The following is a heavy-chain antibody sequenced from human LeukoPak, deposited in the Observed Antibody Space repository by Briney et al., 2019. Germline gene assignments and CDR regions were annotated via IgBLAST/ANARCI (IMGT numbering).Heavy chain of an antibody. CDR1: GGSISSYY. Sequence: SETLSLTCTVSGGSISSYYWSWIRQPPGKGLEWIGNIYSSGSTNYNPSLKSRVTISVDTSKNQFSLKLSSVTAADTAVYYCARHPEMMATTPYYFDYWGQGTLVTVSS. V-gene: IGHV4-59*08. CDR2: IYSSGST. J-gene: IGHJ4*02. D-gene: IGHD5-24*01. CDR3: ARHPEMMATTPYYFDY.